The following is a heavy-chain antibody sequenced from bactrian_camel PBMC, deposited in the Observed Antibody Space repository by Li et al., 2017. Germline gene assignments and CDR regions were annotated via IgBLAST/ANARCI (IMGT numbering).Heavy chain of an antibody. D-gene: IGHD4*01. CDR1: GFTFSSWW. CDR3: AADGGVSDYVPRPFAY. V-gene: IGHV3S6*01. Sequence: HVQLVESGGDLVQTGRSLTLSCAASGFTFSSWWMHWFRRVPGKGLEWVSSIEGDGDPTYYAGSVKGRFTISSAGNTLYLQMNSLKPGDTAVYYCAADGGVSDYVPRPFAYWGQGTQVTVS. J-gene: IGHJ6*01. CDR2: IEGDGDPT.